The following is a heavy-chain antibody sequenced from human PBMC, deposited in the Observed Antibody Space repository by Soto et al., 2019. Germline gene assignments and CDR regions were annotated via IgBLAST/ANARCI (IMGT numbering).Heavy chain of an antibody. Sequence: VQLEESGGGLIQTGGSLRLSCTASGLTLSSTYMSWVRQAPGRGLEWVSIIYSGGSTYYADSVKGRFTISRDNSKNKVYLQMNSLRADDTAKYYCARGNDEADGCFDYWGQGTLVTVSS. CDR3: ARGNDEADGCFDY. CDR1: GLTLSSTY. J-gene: IGHJ4*02. CDR2: IYSGGST. D-gene: IGHD1-1*01. V-gene: IGHV3-53*01.